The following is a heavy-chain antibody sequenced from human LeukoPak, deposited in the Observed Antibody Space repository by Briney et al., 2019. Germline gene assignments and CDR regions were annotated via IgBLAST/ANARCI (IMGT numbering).Heavy chain of an antibody. D-gene: IGHD3-10*01. CDR2: ISYDGSNK. CDR1: GFTFSSYA. V-gene: IGHV3-30*01. CDR3: ARRGRGYYFDY. Sequence: GGSLRLLYAASGFTFSSYAMHGVRQAPGKGLEGGAVISYDGSNKYYAESVKGRFTISRENSKNTLYLQMNSLRAEDTAVYYCARRGRGYYFDYWGQGTLVTVSS. J-gene: IGHJ4*02.